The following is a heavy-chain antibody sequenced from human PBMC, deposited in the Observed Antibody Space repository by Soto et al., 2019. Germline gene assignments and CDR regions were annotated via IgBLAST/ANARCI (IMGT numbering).Heavy chain of an antibody. CDR1: GYRFTTYY. J-gene: IGHJ4*02. V-gene: IGHV1-2*06. D-gene: IGHD5-18*01. CDR2: MNIDTGGT. Sequence: DSVKVSCKASGYRFTTYYIHWVRQAPGQGLEWMGRMNIDTGGTTYAQKFQGRVTMTRDTSISTAYMEVSSLKSDDTAMYYCARDLNFAFRGYSFAFDFWGQGTLVT. CDR3: ARDLNFAFRGYSFAFDF.